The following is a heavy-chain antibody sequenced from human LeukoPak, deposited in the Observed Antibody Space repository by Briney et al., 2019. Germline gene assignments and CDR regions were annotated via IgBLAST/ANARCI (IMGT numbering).Heavy chain of an antibody. J-gene: IGHJ4*02. V-gene: IGHV4-31*03. CDR2: IYYSGST. D-gene: IGHD3-10*01. CDR3: ARGRYYGSGTYYNVLDLDY. CDR1: GGSISSGGYY. Sequence: SETLSLTCTVSGGSISSGGYYWSWVRQHPGKGREWLGYIYYSGSTYYNPSLKSRVTISVDTSKNQFSLKLSSVTAADTAVYYCARGRYYGSGTYYNVLDLDYWGQGTLVTVSS.